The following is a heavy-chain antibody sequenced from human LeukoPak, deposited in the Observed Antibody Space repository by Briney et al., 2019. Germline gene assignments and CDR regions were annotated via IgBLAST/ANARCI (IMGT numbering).Heavy chain of an antibody. Sequence: SETLSLTCTVSGGSISSGDYYWSWIRQPPGKGLEWIGYIYYSGSTYYNPSLKSRVTISVDTSKNQFSLKLSSVTAADTAVYYCARVSSSWSYYFDYWGQGTLVTVSS. D-gene: IGHD6-13*01. CDR1: GGSISSGDYY. CDR2: IYYSGST. V-gene: IGHV4-30-4*02. J-gene: IGHJ4*02. CDR3: ARVSSSWSYYFDY.